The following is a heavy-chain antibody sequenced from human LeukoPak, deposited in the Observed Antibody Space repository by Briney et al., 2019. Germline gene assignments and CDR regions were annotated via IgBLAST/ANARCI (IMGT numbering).Heavy chain of an antibody. D-gene: IGHD4-17*01. J-gene: IGHJ6*03. CDR1: GFTFSSYA. CDR3: AKTVGYGDYVFNYYYMDV. CDR2: ISGSGGST. Sequence: GGSLRLSCAASGFTFSSYAMSWVRQAPGKGLEWVSAISGSGGSTYYADSVKGRFTITRDNSKNTLYLQMNSLRAEDTAVYYCAKTVGYGDYVFNYYYMDVWGKGTTVTVSS. V-gene: IGHV3-23*01.